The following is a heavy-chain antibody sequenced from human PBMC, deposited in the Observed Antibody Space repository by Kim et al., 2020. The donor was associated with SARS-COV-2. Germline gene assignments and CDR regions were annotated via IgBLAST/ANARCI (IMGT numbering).Heavy chain of an antibody. Sequence: SETLSLTCAVYGGSFSGYYWSWIRQPPGKGLEWIGEINHSGSTNYNPSLKSRVTISVDTSKNQFSLKLSSVTAADTAVYYCAREVSGCSSTSCYAHYYYYGMDVWGQGTTVTVSS. J-gene: IGHJ6*02. CDR1: GGSFSGYY. CDR3: AREVSGCSSTSCYAHYYYYGMDV. CDR2: INHSGST. V-gene: IGHV4-34*01. D-gene: IGHD2-2*01.